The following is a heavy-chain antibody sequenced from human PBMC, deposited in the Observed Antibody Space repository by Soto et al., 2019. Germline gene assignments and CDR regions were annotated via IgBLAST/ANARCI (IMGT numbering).Heavy chain of an antibody. Sequence: GGSLRLSCAASGFTFSSYSMNWVRQAPGKGLEWVSYISSSSSTIYYADSVKGRFTISRDNAKNSLYLQMNSLRAEDTAVYYCARGEIGPFDYWGQGTLVTVSS. V-gene: IGHV3-48*01. D-gene: IGHD2-21*01. CDR1: GFTFSSYS. J-gene: IGHJ4*02. CDR3: ARGEIGPFDY. CDR2: ISSSSSTI.